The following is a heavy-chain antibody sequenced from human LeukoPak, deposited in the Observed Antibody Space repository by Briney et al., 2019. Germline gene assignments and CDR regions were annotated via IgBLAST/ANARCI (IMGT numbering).Heavy chain of an antibody. J-gene: IGHJ3*02. V-gene: IGHV4-39*01. CDR2: IYYSGST. Sequence: SETLSLTCTVSGGSISSSSYYWGWIRQPPGKGLEWIGSIYYSGSTYYNPSLKSRVTISVDTSKNQFSLKLSSVTAADTAVYYCARVDSGSPIGAFDIWGQGTMVTVSS. D-gene: IGHD1-26*01. CDR1: GGSISSSSYY. CDR3: ARVDSGSPIGAFDI.